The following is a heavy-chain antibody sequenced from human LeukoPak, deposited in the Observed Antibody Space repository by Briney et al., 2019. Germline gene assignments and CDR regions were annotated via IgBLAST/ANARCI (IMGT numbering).Heavy chain of an antibody. CDR1: GYTFTSYG. J-gene: IGHJ4*02. Sequence: GASVKVSCKASGYTFTSYGISWVRQAPGQGLEWMGWISAYNGNTNYAQKLQGRVTMTTDTSTSTAYMELRSLRSDDTAVYYCARVYSSSWSHTLYFDYRGQGTLVTVSS. CDR3: ARVYSSSWSHTLYFDY. D-gene: IGHD6-13*01. V-gene: IGHV1-18*01. CDR2: ISAYNGNT.